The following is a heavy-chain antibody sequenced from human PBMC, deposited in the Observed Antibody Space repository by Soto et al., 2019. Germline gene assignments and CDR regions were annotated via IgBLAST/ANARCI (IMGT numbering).Heavy chain of an antibody. CDR3: ARSDYYDSSGYRR. D-gene: IGHD3-22*01. Sequence: ASVKVSCTASGGTFSSYTISWVRQAPGQGLEWMGRIIPILGIANYAQKFQGRVTITADKSTSTAYMELSSLRSEDTAVYYCARSDYYDSSGYRRWGQGTLVTVSS. V-gene: IGHV1-69*02. CDR1: GGTFSSYT. CDR2: IIPILGIA. J-gene: IGHJ4*02.